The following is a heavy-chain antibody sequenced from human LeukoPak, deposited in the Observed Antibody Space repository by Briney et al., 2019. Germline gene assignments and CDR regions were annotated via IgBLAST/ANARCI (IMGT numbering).Heavy chain of an antibody. CDR1: GFTFSTSW. CDR3: ARALGSPLDY. CDR2: MNSDGSRT. J-gene: IGHJ4*02. D-gene: IGHD1-26*01. V-gene: IGHV3-74*01. Sequence: GGSLRLSCAASGFTFSTSWMHWVRQAPGKGLVWVSRMNSDGSRTNHADSVKGRLTISRDNAKNTLYLQMNSLRAEDTAVYYCARALGSPLDYWGQGTLVTVSS.